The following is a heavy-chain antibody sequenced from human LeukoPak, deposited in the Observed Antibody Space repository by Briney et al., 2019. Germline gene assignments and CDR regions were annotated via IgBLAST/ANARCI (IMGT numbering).Heavy chain of an antibody. Sequence: GGSLRLSCAASGFIFSSYDMHWVRQAPGKGLEWVANIKQGGGEKYYVDSVKGRFTISRDNAKNSLYLQMNSLRAEDTAVYYCARDRGTIYGMDVWGQGTTVTVSS. D-gene: IGHD1-26*01. V-gene: IGHV3-7*03. CDR2: IKQGGGEK. CDR1: GFIFSSYD. J-gene: IGHJ6*02. CDR3: ARDRGTIYGMDV.